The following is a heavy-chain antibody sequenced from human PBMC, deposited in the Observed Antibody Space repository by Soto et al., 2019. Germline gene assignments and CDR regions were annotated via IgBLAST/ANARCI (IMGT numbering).Heavy chain of an antibody. CDR2: IIPILGIA. D-gene: IGHD1-26*01. J-gene: IGHJ4*02. V-gene: IGHV1-69*08. CDR3: ARDLAGSYYPPGFDY. Sequence: QAQLVQSGAEVKKPGSSVKVSCKASGGTFSSYTISWVRQAPGQGLEWMGRIIPILGIANYAHKFQGRVTITADKSTSTAYMELSSLRSEDTAVYYCARDLAGSYYPPGFDYWGQGTLVTVSS. CDR1: GGTFSSYT.